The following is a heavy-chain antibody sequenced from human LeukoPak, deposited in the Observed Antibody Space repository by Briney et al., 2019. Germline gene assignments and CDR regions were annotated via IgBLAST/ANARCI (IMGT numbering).Heavy chain of an antibody. D-gene: IGHD5-12*01. V-gene: IGHV1-2*02. J-gene: IGHJ4*02. CDR3: ARGGGYSAYAAGY. CDR1: GYTFTGYY. CDR2: INPNSGGT. Sequence: ASVKVSCKASGYTFTGYYMYWVRQAPGQGLEWMGWINPNSGGTNYAQKFQGRVTMTRDTSISTVYMELSRLISDDTAVYYCARGGGYSAYAAGYWGQGTLVTVSS.